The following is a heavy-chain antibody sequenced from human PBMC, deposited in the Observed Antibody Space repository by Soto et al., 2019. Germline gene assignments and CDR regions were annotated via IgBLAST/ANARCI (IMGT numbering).Heavy chain of an antibody. Sequence: SETLSLTCTVSGGSISSGDYYWSWIRQPPGKGLEWIGYIYYSGSTYYNPSLKSRVTISVDTSKNQFSLKLSSVTAADTAVYYCARALDYYDSSGYLIYYFDYWGQGTLVTVSS. CDR2: IYYSGST. CDR1: GGSISSGDYY. CDR3: ARALDYYDSSGYLIYYFDY. J-gene: IGHJ4*02. D-gene: IGHD3-22*01. V-gene: IGHV4-30-4*01.